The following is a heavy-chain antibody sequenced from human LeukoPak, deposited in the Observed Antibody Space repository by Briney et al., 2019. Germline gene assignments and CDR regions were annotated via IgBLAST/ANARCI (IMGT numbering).Heavy chain of an antibody. CDR1: GFTFSSYA. J-gene: IGHJ4*02. CDR2: LSGTGYNT. D-gene: IGHD1-26*01. CDR3: AKDRRSGTYFLDH. Sequence: GGSLRLSCAASGFTFSSYAMSWVRQAPGKGLEWVSTLSGTGYNTYYADSVKGRFTISRDNSENTLYLQMNSLRAEDTAVDYCAKDRRSGTYFLDHWGQGTLVTVSS. V-gene: IGHV3-23*01.